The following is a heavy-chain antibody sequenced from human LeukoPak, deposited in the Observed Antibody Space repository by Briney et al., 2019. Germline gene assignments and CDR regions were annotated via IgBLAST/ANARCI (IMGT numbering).Heavy chain of an antibody. CDR1: GFTFSNYS. D-gene: IGHD3-10*01. Sequence: GGTLRLSCAASGFTFSNYSMNWVRQAPGKGLEWVSSISSSSSYIYYADSVKGRFTISRDNAKNSLYLQMNSLRAEDTAVYYCARYSFPANRRSMVRGVEYYYYYYMDVWGKGTTVTVSS. J-gene: IGHJ6*03. CDR3: ARYSFPANRRSMVRGVEYYYYYYMDV. V-gene: IGHV3-21*01. CDR2: ISSSSSYI.